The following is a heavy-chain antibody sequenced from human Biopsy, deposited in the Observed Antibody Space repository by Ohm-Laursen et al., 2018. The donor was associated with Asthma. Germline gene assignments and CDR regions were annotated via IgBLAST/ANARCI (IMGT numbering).Heavy chain of an antibody. CDR1: GFSLSTSGEG. CDR2: KYGEEDK. Sequence: TQTLTLTCTFSGFSLSTSGEGVGWTRQPPGKAPEGLELKYGEEDKRHSPPLKSRLTITKDTSKNQVVLTMTKMDPVDSGAYYCALIQSSGFDDHSPRCFFPWCQGPLVAVSS. V-gene: IGHV2-5*02. CDR3: ALIQSSGFDDHSPRCFFP. J-gene: IGHJ5*02. D-gene: IGHD3-9*01.